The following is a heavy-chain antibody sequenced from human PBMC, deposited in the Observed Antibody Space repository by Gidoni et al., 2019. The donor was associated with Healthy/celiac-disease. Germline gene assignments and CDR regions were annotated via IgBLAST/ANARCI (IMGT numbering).Heavy chain of an antibody. CDR3: ARDADYGGNSPGDY. D-gene: IGHD4-17*01. CDR2: IWYDGSNK. Sequence: QVQLVESGGGVVQPGRSLRLSCAASGFTFRSYGMHWVRQAPGKGLEWVAVIWYDGSNKYYADSVKGRFTISRDNSKNTLYLQMNSLRAEDTAVYYCARDADYGGNSPGDYWGQGTLVTVSS. J-gene: IGHJ4*02. V-gene: IGHV3-33*01. CDR1: GFTFRSYG.